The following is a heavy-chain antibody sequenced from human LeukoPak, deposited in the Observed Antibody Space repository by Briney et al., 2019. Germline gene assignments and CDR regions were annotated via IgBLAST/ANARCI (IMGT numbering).Heavy chain of an antibody. CDR1: GGTFSSYA. V-gene: IGHV1-69*04. D-gene: IGHD3-22*01. CDR3: ARSPHYDSSGYQNWYFDL. CDR2: IIPILGIA. J-gene: IGHJ2*01. Sequence: SVKVSCKASGGTFSSYAISWVRQAPGQGLEWMGRIIPILGIANYAQKLQGRVTITEDKSTSTAYMELSSLRSEDTAVYYCARSPHYDSSGYQNWYFDLWGRGTLVTVSS.